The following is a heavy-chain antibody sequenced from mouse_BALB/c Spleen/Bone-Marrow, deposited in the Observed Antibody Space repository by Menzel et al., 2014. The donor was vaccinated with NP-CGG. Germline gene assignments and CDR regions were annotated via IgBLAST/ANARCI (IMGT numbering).Heavy chain of an antibody. CDR1: GYSFTRYY. D-gene: IGHD1-1*01. CDR3: TRSNYGYWYFDV. J-gene: IGHJ1*01. Sequence: VKLQQSGAELVKPGASVKLSCKASGYSFTRYYMYWVKQRPGQGLEWIGEINPSNGGTNFNEKFKSKATLTVDKSSSTAYMQFSSLTSEDSAVYYCTRSNYGYWYFDVWGAGTTATVSS. CDR2: INPSNGGT. V-gene: IGHV1S81*02.